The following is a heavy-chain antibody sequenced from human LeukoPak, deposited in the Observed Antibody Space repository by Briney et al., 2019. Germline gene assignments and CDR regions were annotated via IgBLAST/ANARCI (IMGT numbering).Heavy chain of an antibody. V-gene: IGHV3-30-3*01. D-gene: IGHD5-18*01. CDR3: ARAGVEYSYGNWFDP. Sequence: AGSLTLSCAASGFTFRSYAMHWVRQAPGKGLEWVAVISYDGSNKNYADSEKGRFTISRDNSKNTLYLQMNSLRAEDTAGYFCARAGVEYSYGNWFDPWGQGTLVTVSS. CDR2: ISYDGSNK. J-gene: IGHJ5*02. CDR1: GFTFRSYA.